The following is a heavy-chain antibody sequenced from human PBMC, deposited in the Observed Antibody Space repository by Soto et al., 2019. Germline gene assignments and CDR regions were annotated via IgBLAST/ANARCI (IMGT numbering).Heavy chain of an antibody. D-gene: IGHD3-10*01. CDR2: FHYSGRT. Sequence: LETLSLTWTVSGASIATYYWTWIRQSPGKELEWIGDFHYSGRTNYNPSLNSRVSMSADTSKNQVFLTVRSVTASDTAVYYCARHLIYTRAIDHWGQGTLVTVSS. V-gene: IGHV4-59*08. J-gene: IGHJ4*02. CDR1: GASIATYY. CDR3: ARHLIYTRAIDH.